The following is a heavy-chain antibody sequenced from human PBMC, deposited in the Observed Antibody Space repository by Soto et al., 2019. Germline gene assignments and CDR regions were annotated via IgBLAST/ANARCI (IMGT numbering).Heavy chain of an antibody. J-gene: IGHJ6*02. D-gene: IGHD6-19*01. CDR2: INPSGGST. CDR3: ARGGIAVAGDYYYYYGMDV. CDR1: GYTFTSYY. V-gene: IGHV1-46*01. Sequence: GASVKVSCKASGYTFTSYYMHWVRQAPGQGLEWMGIINPSGGSTSYAQKFQGRVTMTRDTSTSTVYMELSSLRSEDTAVYYCARGGIAVAGDYYYYYGMDVWGQGTTVTVSS.